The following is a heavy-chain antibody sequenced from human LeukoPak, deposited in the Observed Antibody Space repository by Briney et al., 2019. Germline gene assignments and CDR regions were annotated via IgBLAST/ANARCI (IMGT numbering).Heavy chain of an antibody. D-gene: IGHD3-22*01. CDR3: AKDPVYSQAGSGFYYFDH. J-gene: IGHJ4*02. CDR2: SIGSGDGT. Sequence: GGSLRLSCAASGFTLSSYAMSWVRQAPGKGLGWVSGSIGSGDGTYYADSVKGRFTISRDNSKNTLYLQMNSLRAEDTAVYYCAKDPVYSQAGSGFYYFDHWGQGTLVTVSS. V-gene: IGHV3-23*01. CDR1: GFTLSSYA.